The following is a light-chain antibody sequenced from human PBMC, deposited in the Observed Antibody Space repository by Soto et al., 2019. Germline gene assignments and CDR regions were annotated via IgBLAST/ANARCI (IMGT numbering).Light chain of an antibody. CDR1: QGISND. Sequence: IHMTQSPSSLSDSLGARLPISCRASQGISNDLAWYQQKPGKAPKLLIYVASSLQSGVPSRFSGSGSGTDFTLTISSLQPEDFATYYCLQDYNYPRTFGQGTKVDIK. V-gene: IGKV1-6*01. CDR2: VAS. J-gene: IGKJ1*01. CDR3: LQDYNYPRT.